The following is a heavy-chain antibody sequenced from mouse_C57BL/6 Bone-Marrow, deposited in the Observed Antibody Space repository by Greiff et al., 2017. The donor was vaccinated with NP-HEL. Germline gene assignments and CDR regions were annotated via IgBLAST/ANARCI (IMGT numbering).Heavy chain of an antibody. J-gene: IGHJ2*01. CDR2: ISPRSGNT. Sequence: VQLQQSGAELARPGASVKLSCKASGYTFTSYGISWVKQRPGQGLEWIGEISPRSGNTYYNEKFQGKATLTADKSSSTASMELSSLTSEASAVFFCAPYDCSRRYDLDYWGQGTTRTVSS. V-gene: IGHV1-81*01. D-gene: IGHD2-14*01. CDR3: APYDCSRRYDLDY. CDR1: GYTFTSYG.